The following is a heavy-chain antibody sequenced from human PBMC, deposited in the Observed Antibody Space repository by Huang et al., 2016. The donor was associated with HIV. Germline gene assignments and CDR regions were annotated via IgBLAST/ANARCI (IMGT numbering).Heavy chain of an antibody. V-gene: IGHV3-30*09. CDR2: LSFDGSRE. J-gene: IGHJ3*02. D-gene: IGHD3-10*01. Sequence: QGQLLESGGGVVQPGKSLRLSCAASGLIFTNSALYWVGQAPCKGLELVAMLSFDGSREYYRDSVNDRFAISIANPNNPVYLQINILTADDAAVDYSATDEQRGVIITKAFDIWGQGTLVTVSS. CDR3: ATDEQRGVIITKAFDI. CDR1: GLIFTNSA.